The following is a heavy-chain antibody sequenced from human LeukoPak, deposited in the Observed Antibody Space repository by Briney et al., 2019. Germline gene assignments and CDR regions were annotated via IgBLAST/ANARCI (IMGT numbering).Heavy chain of an antibody. D-gene: IGHD6-13*01. CDR1: GYTFTGYY. Sequence: ASVKVSCKASGYTFTGYYMHWVRQAPGQGLEWMGWINPNSGGTNYARKFQGRVTMTRDTSISTAYMELSRLRSDDTAVYYCARGRVYSSSWFDPWGQGTLVTVSS. CDR3: ARGRVYSSSWFDP. J-gene: IGHJ5*02. V-gene: IGHV1-2*02. CDR2: INPNSGGT.